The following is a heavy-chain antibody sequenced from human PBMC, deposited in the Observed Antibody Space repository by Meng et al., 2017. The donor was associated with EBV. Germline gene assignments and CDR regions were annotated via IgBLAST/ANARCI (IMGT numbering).Heavy chain of an antibody. J-gene: IGHJ4*02. CDR3: ARVFPLLMTRGVIPYTAHFDY. Sequence: VGLVRPGAVVQKAGAAVKFPLTATGYSLGSCGISWVHETPGQGLEWMGWISTYNCNTNYAPKLQGRVTMTTDTSTSTAYMELRSLRSDDTAVYYCARVFPLLMTRGVIPYTAHFDYWPQGTLVTVSS. CDR2: ISTYNCNT. CDR1: GYSLGSCG. D-gene: IGHD3-10*01. V-gene: IGHV1-18*01.